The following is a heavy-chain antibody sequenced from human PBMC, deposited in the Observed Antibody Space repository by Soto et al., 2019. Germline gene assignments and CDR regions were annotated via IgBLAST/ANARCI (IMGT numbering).Heavy chain of an antibody. Sequence: SETLSLTCTVSGGSISSSGYFWGWIRQPPGKGLEWVGSLYYGGSTYYNPSLKSRVTMSVDTSKNQFSLRLGSVTAEDTAVYYCARLELGGRDYWGLGTLVTVSS. D-gene: IGHD7-27*01. CDR3: ARLELGGRDY. V-gene: IGHV4-39*01. CDR1: GGSISSSGYF. J-gene: IGHJ4*02. CDR2: LYYGGST.